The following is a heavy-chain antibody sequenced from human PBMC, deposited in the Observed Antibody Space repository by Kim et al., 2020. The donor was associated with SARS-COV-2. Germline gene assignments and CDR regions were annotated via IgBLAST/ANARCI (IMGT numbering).Heavy chain of an antibody. CDR3: ASPRGLRFLDWLCIDY. J-gene: IGHJ4*02. CDR2: MSYDGSNK. Sequence: GGSLRLSCAASGFTFSTYAMHWVRQAPGKGLEWVAVMSYDGSNKYYADSVKGRFTISRDNSKNTLYLQMNNLRAEDTAVYYFASPRGLRFLDWLCIDYWGQGTLVTVSS. D-gene: IGHD3-9*01. V-gene: IGHV3-30*04. CDR1: GFTFSTYA.